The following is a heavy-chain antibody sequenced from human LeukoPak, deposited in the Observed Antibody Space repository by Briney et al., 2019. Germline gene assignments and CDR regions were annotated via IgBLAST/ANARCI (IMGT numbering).Heavy chain of an antibody. CDR1: GFTFSSYA. V-gene: IGHV3-23*01. Sequence: GGSLRLSCAASGFTFSSYAMSWVRQAPGKGLEWVSAISGSGGSTYYADSVKGRFTISRDNSKNTLYLQMNSLRAEDTAVYYCAEDPLQYFDRDFDYWGQGTLVTVSS. CDR2: ISGSGGST. J-gene: IGHJ4*02. D-gene: IGHD3-9*01. CDR3: AEDPLQYFDRDFDY.